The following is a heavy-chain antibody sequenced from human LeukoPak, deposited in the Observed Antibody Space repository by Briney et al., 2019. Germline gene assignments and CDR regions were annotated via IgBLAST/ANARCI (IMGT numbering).Heavy chain of an antibody. Sequence: MPSETLSLTGAVSGGTISSGGESWSWIRQPPGKGLEWIGYIYHSGSTYYNPSLKSRVTISVDRSKNQFSLKLSSVTAADTAVYYCARTKLFFDYWGQGTLVTVSS. D-gene: IGHD2-8*01. CDR3: ARTKLFFDY. CDR1: GGTISSGGES. V-gene: IGHV4-30-2*01. CDR2: IYHSGST. J-gene: IGHJ4*02.